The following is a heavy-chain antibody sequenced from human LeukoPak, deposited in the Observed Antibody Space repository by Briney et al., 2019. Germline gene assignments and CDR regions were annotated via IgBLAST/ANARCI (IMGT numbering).Heavy chain of an antibody. CDR1: GDSVSSNSVA. D-gene: IGHD2-8*01. CDR3: VRAGRIWYAFDI. V-gene: IGHV6-1*01. Sequence: SQTLSLTCAISGDSVSSNSVAWNWIRQSPSRGLEWLVRIGHNSDCNTENASSLRGRVTITADTSKTHLSLQLNSVTPEATAVYYCVRAGRIWYAFDIWGQGTTVVVSS. J-gene: IGHJ3*02. CDR2: IGHNSDCNT.